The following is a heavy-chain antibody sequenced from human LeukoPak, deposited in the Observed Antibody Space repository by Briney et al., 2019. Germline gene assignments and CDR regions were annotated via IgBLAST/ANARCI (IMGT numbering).Heavy chain of an antibody. CDR1: GGSISSGGYS. CDR2: VEYTGSI. J-gene: IGHJ4*02. V-gene: IGHV4-30-2*01. D-gene: IGHD2-15*01. Sequence: SQTLSLTCAVSGGSISSGGYSWSWIRQPPGKGLEWIGYVEYTGSINYNPSLDGRVTISVDRSTNQFSLNLISVTAADTAIYYCARHAEVLPQWAYYFDYWGQGILVTVSS. CDR3: ARHAEVLPQWAYYFDY.